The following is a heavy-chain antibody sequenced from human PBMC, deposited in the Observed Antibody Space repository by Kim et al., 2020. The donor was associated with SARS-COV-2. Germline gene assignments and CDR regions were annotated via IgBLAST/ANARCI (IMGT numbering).Heavy chain of an antibody. CDR1: GYSFTSYW. J-gene: IGHJ2*01. CDR2: IDPSDSYT. V-gene: IGHV5-10-1*01. CDR3: ARYPLYFDDGLLSGSFPSSWYFDL. Sequence: GESLKISCKGSGYSFTSYWISWVRQMPGKGLEWMGRIDPSDSYTNYSPSFQGHVTISADKSISTAYLQWSSLKASDTAMYYCARYPLYFDDGLLSGSFPSSWYFDLWGRGTLVTVSS. D-gene: IGHD2-15*01.